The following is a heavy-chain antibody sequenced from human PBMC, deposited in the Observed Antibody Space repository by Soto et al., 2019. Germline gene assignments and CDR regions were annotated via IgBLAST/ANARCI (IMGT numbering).Heavy chain of an antibody. CDR3: ARESGGTTATLDYYYCYMDV. Sequence: QVQLVQSGAEVKKPGASVKVSCKASGYAFSQFYIHWMRQAPGQGLEWMGWINPNSGRTKFAQNFQGWVIMTRDTSIKTVYMELSRLRSDATAVYYCARESGGTTATLDYYYCYMDVWGKGTTVTVSS. V-gene: IGHV1-2*04. CDR2: INPNSGRT. CDR1: GYAFSQFY. D-gene: IGHD4-17*01. J-gene: IGHJ6*03.